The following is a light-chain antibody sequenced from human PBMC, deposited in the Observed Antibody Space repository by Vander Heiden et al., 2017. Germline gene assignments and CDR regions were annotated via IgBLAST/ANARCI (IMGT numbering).Light chain of an antibody. CDR1: QDINKY. CDR2: DAS. J-gene: IGKJ2*01. CDR3: QQYDNLPRT. V-gene: IGKV1-33*01. Sequence: DIQMTQSPSSLSASVGDRVTITCQASQDINKYLNWYQQKPGKAPKLLIYDASNLETGVPSRFSGSRSGTDVTFTISSLQPEDIATYYCQQYDNLPRTFGQGTKLEIK.